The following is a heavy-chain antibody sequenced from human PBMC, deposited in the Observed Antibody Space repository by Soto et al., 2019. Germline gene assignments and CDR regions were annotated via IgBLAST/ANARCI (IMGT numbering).Heavy chain of an antibody. V-gene: IGHV1-69*01. CDR1: GGNFSSNG. CDR3: AGASDSTWYNWLDP. Sequence: QVQLVQSGAEVKKPGSSVKVSCKAPGGNFSSNGIRWVRQAPGQGLEFMGGIIPTFGTTNYAHKFRGRVTITADESTDTAYIELSSLRSDDTAVYYCAGASDSTWYNWLDPWGQGTLVTVSS. D-gene: IGHD5-18*01. CDR2: IIPTFGTT. J-gene: IGHJ5*02.